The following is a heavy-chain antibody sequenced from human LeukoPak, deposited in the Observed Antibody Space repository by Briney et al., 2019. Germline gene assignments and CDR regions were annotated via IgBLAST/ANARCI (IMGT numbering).Heavy chain of an antibody. CDR1: GGSVSTISQF. D-gene: IGHD1-14*01. CDR2: LSDTGTT. J-gene: IGHJ5*02. Sequence: PSETLSLTCTVSGGSVSTISQFWDWVRQPPGKGMEWVVSLSDTGTTYYNPPLESRVTMSVDTSKNQFSLKLSSVTAADTAVYYCARRDHTGRSHAWFDPWGQGTLVTVSS. CDR3: ARRDHTGRSHAWFDP. V-gene: IGHV4-39*01.